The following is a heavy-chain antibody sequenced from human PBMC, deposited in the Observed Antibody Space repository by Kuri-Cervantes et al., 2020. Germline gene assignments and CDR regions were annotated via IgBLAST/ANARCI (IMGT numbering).Heavy chain of an antibody. D-gene: IGHD6-19*01. Sequence: ASVKVSCKASGYTFTGYYMHWVRQAPGQGLEWMGWMNPNSGNTGYAQKFQGRVTMTRNTSISTAYMELSSLRSEDTAVYYCARAKYSSGHDYWGQGTLVTVSS. CDR3: ARAKYSSGHDY. CDR2: MNPNSGNT. CDR1: GYTFTGYY. V-gene: IGHV1-8*02. J-gene: IGHJ4*02.